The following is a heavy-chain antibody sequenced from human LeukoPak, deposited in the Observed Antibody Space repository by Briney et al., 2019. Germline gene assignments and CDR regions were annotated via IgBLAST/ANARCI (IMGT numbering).Heavy chain of an antibody. CDR2: IIPIFGTA. Sequence: ASVKVSCKASGGTFSSYAISWVRQAPGQGLEWMGGIIPIFGTANYAQKFQGRVTITADESTSTAYMELSSLRSEDTAVYYCARDRGLRYFDWLLPDYYYYGMDVWGKGTTVTVSS. CDR1: GGTFSSYA. D-gene: IGHD3-9*01. CDR3: ARDRGLRYFDWLLPDYYYYGMDV. V-gene: IGHV1-69*13. J-gene: IGHJ6*04.